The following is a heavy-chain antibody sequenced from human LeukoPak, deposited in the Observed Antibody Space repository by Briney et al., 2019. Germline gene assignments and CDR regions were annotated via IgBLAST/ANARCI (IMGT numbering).Heavy chain of an antibody. Sequence: PETLSLTCTVSGGSISNFYWSWIRQPAGKGLEWIGRIYTSGSTNYNPSLKSRVTMSVDTSKNQFSLKLSSVTAADTAVYYCARGGAALVRGSPGGMDVWGQGTTVAVSS. V-gene: IGHV4-4*07. CDR3: ARGGAALVRGSPGGMDV. CDR1: GGSISNFY. D-gene: IGHD3-10*01. J-gene: IGHJ6*02. CDR2: IYTSGST.